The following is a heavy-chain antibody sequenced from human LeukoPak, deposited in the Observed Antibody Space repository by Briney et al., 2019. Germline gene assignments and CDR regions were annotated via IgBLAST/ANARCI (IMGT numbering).Heavy chain of an antibody. Sequence: SETLSLTCAVYGGSFSGYYWSWIRQPPGKRLEWIGEINHSGSTNYNPSLKSRVTISVDTSKNQFSLKLSSVTAADTAVYYCARAPIVVVTASPYYFDYWGQGTLVTVSS. D-gene: IGHD2-21*02. CDR1: GGSFSGYY. CDR3: ARAPIVVVTASPYYFDY. CDR2: INHSGST. J-gene: IGHJ4*02. V-gene: IGHV4-34*01.